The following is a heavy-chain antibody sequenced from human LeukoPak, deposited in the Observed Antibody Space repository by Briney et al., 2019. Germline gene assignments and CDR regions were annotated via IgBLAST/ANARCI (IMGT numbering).Heavy chain of an antibody. CDR2: INHSGST. V-gene: IGHV4-34*01. J-gene: IGHJ4*02. CDR3: ARRGGYSYGLFDY. Sequence: ETLSLTCADDGGSFSGYYWSWIRQPPGKGLEWIGEINHSGSTNYNPSLKSRVTISVDTSKNQFSLKLSSVTAADTAVYYCARRGGYSYGLFDYWGQGTLVTVSS. CDR1: GGSFSGYY. D-gene: IGHD5-18*01.